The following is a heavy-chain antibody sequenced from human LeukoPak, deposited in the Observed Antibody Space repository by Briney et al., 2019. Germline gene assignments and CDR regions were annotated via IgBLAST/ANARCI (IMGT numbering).Heavy chain of an antibody. Sequence: TGGSLRLSCAASGFTFSSYGMHWVRQAPGKGLEWVSAISGSGGSTYYADSVKGRFTISRDNSKNTLYLQMNSLRAEDTAVYYCAKDLYTMTRIIGIDYWGQGTLVTVSS. V-gene: IGHV3-23*01. D-gene: IGHD3-22*01. CDR3: AKDLYTMTRIIGIDY. J-gene: IGHJ4*02. CDR1: GFTFSSYG. CDR2: ISGSGGST.